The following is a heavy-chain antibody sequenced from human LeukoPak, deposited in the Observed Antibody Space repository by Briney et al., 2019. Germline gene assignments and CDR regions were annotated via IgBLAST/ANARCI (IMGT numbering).Heavy chain of an antibody. D-gene: IGHD1/OR15-1a*01. V-gene: IGHV4-38-2*02. J-gene: IGHJ1*01. Sequence: SETLSLTCIVSGYSISSGYYWGWIRQPPGKGLEWIGTIYHSGSAYYNPPLKSRVTMSVDTSKNQFSLKLSSVTAADTAVYYCARGEHGLPPSQHWGQGTLVTVSS. CDR1: GYSISSGYY. CDR3: ARGEHGLPPSQH. CDR2: IYHSGSA.